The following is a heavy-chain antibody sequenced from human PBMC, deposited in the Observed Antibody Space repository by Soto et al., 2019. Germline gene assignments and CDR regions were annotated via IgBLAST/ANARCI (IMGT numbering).Heavy chain of an antibody. CDR1: GDSISKTTSY. V-gene: IGHV4-39*01. CDR2: IYHSGST. Sequence: PSETLSLTCSVSGDSISKTTSYWGWIRQPPGKGLEWIGTIYHSGSTYYNPSLMSRVTLSIDKSKNQFSLKLNSVTAADTAVYYCARRVGSCSGTSCNGWFDRWGQGTQVTVSS. D-gene: IGHD2-2*01. J-gene: IGHJ5*02. CDR3: ARRVGSCSGTSCNGWFDR.